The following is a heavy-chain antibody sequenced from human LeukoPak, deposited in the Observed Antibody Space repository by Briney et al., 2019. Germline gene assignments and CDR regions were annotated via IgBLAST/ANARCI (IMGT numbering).Heavy chain of an antibody. Sequence: GGSLRLSCAASGFTFSSYSMNWVRQAPGKGLEWVSYISSSSSPIYYAESVKGRFTISRDNAKNSLYLQMNSLRDEDTAVYYCARISGGGYYFDNWGQGTLVTVSS. D-gene: IGHD2-15*01. J-gene: IGHJ4*02. CDR2: ISSSSSPI. CDR3: ARISGGGYYFDN. V-gene: IGHV3-48*02. CDR1: GFTFSSYS.